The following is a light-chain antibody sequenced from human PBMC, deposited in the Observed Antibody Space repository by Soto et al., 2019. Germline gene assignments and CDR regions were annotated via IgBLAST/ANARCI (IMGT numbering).Light chain of an antibody. J-gene: IGKJ3*01. CDR3: QQYGGSPPIT. V-gene: IGKV3-20*01. CDR1: LSVNSNY. Sequence: EIVLTQSPGTLSLSPGERATLSCRASLSVNSNYLAWYQQKPGQAPRLLIYDASSRATGIPDRFSGSGSGTAFTLTISRLQPEDFAVYYCQQYGGSPPITFGPGTKVDIK. CDR2: DAS.